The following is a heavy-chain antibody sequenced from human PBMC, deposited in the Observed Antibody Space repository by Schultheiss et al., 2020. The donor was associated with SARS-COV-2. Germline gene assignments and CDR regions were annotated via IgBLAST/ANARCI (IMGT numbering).Heavy chain of an antibody. V-gene: IGHV4-61*02. Sequence: SQTLSLTCTVSGGSISSGGYYWSWIRQPPGKGLEWIGRIYTSGSTNYNPSLKSRVTMSVDTSKNQFSLKLSSVTAADTAVYYCARDLGCSGGSCYTPPFDYWGQGTLVTVSS. CDR2: IYTSGST. CDR1: GGSISSGGYY. J-gene: IGHJ4*02. D-gene: IGHD2-15*01. CDR3: ARDLGCSGGSCYTPPFDY.